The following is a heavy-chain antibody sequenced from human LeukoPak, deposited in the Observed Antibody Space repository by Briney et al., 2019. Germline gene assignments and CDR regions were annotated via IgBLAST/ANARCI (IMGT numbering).Heavy chain of an antibody. CDR1: GFTFYSFW. CDR3: AKYQLLNNNYWRDAFDF. Sequence: GGSLRLSCAASGFTFYSFWMHWVRQAPGKGLVWVSRMNSDGSDISYADSVKGRFTISRDNAKSTLYLQMNSLSAEDTAVYYCAKYQLLNNNYWRDAFDFWGQGTMVTVSS. V-gene: IGHV3-74*01. D-gene: IGHD1-1*01. J-gene: IGHJ3*01. CDR2: MNSDGSDI.